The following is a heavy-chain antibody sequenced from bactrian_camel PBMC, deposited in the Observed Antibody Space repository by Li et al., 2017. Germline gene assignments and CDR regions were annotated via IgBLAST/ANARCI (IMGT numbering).Heavy chain of an antibody. CDR2: ITTDGDST. D-gene: IGHD2*01. J-gene: IGHJ4*01. CDR1: GFIFSSSA. V-gene: IGHV3S31*01. CDR3: ARGRGDWDEYSY. Sequence: VQLVESGGGLVQPGGSLRLSCAASGFIFSSSAMSWVRQAPGKGLEWVSSITTDGDSTDYADSVKGRFTISRDNAKNTLYLQLNSLKTEDTAMYYCARGRGDWDEYSYWGQGTQVTVS.